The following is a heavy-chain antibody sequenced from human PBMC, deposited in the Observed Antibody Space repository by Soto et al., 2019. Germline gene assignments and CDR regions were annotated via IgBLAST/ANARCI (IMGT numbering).Heavy chain of an antibody. Sequence: VGSLRLSCAASGLTFSDRYMDWVRQAPGKGLEWVGRIRKKTNSYTTEYAASVKGRFIISRDDSTNSLYLQMSSLKTEDTAVYYCTTVTTVDYYFDYWGQGTLVTVSS. D-gene: IGHD4-17*01. J-gene: IGHJ4*02. CDR2: IRKKTNSYTT. CDR3: TTVTTVDYYFDY. CDR1: GLTFSDRY. V-gene: IGHV3-72*01.